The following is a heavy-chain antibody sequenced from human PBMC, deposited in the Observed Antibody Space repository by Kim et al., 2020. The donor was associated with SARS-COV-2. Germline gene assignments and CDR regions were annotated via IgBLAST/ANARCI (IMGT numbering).Heavy chain of an antibody. D-gene: IGHD4-17*01. V-gene: IGHV1-3*01. Sequence: ASVKVSCKASGYTFTSYAMHWVRQAPGQRLEWMGWINAGNGNTKYSQKFQGRVTITRDTSASTAYMELSSLRSEDTAVYYCARKPGQYGDSRPWYFDLWGRGTL. CDR1: GYTFTSYA. CDR3: ARKPGQYGDSRPWYFDL. J-gene: IGHJ2*01. CDR2: INAGNGNT.